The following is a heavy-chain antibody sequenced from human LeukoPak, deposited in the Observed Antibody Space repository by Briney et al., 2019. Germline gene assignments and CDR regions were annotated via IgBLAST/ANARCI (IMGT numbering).Heavy chain of an antibody. CDR1: VGSITTYY. Sequence: SETLSLTCAVSVGSITTYYWSWIRQPAGKGMEWTGSMYYTGSTYYNPSLKSRVTISVDTSKNEFSLKLTTVTAADTAVYYCARLVDVVGATSWGQGTLVTVSS. V-gene: IGHV4-59*05. D-gene: IGHD1-26*01. CDR3: ARLVDVVGATS. CDR2: MYYTGST. J-gene: IGHJ4*02.